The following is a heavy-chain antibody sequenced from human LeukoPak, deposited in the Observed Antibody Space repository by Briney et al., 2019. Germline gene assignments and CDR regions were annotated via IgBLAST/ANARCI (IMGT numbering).Heavy chain of an antibody. Sequence: SETLSLTCTVSGGSISSYYWSWIRQPPGKGLEWIGYIYYSGSTNYNPSLKSRVTISVDTSKNQFSLKLSSVTAADTAVYYCARGLKYDFWSGYSSPGYYYYMDVWGKGTTVTVSS. J-gene: IGHJ6*03. V-gene: IGHV4-59*12. CDR2: IYYSGST. CDR3: ARGLKYDFWSGYSSPGYYYYMDV. D-gene: IGHD3-3*01. CDR1: GGSISSYY.